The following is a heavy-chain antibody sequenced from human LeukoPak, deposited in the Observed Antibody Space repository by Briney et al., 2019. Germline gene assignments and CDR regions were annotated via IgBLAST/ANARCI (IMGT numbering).Heavy chain of an antibody. CDR3: ARDLFYYDSSGYYGDFDY. V-gene: IGHV1-18*01. CDR2: ISAYNGNT. D-gene: IGHD3-22*01. CDR1: GYTFTSYG. Sequence: GASVKVSCKASGYTFTSYGISWVRQAPGQGLEWMGWISAYNGNTNYAQKLQGRVTMTTDTSTSTAYMELRSLRSDDTAVYYCARDLFYYDSSGYYGDFDYWGQGTLVTVSS. J-gene: IGHJ4*02.